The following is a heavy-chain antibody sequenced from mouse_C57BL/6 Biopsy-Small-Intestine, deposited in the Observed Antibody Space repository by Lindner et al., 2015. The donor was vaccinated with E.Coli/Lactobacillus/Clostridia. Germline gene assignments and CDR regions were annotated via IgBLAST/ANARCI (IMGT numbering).Heavy chain of an antibody. CDR1: GYTFTTYW. J-gene: IGHJ4*01. Sequence: VQLQESGAELAKPGASVKLSCKASGYTFTTYWMHWVKQRPGQGLEWIGYMNPSSGYTKYNQKSKDKATLTADKSSSTAYMQLSSLTYEESAVYYCARHFTSVVATGAMDYWGQGTSVTVSS. D-gene: IGHD1-1*01. CDR3: ARHFTSVVATGAMDY. V-gene: IGHV1-7*01. CDR2: MNPSSGYT.